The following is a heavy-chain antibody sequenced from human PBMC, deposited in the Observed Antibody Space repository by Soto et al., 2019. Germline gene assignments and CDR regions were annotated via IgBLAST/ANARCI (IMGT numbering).Heavy chain of an antibody. CDR3: ARDGDYSTFDY. V-gene: IGHV4-4*02. Sequence: PSETLSLTCAVSGGSISSSNCWRCVRQPPGKGLEWIGEVYPSGSTNYNPSLKSRVTISLDKSKNQFSLKLSSVTAADTAVYYCARDGDYSTFDYWGQGTLVTVSS. J-gene: IGHJ4*02. CDR1: GGSISSSNC. D-gene: IGHD2-15*01. CDR2: VYPSGST.